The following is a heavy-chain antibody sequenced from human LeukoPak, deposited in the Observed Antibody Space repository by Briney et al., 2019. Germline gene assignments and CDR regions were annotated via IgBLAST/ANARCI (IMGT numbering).Heavy chain of an antibody. Sequence: GASVKVSCKASGGTFSSYAISWVRQAPGQGLEWMGGIIPIFGTANYAQKFLGRVTITADESTSTAYMELSSLRSEDTAVYYCASPRMVRGVIITYAEYFQHWGQGTLVTVSS. J-gene: IGHJ1*01. CDR3: ASPRMVRGVIITYAEYFQH. CDR2: IIPIFGTA. D-gene: IGHD3-10*01. V-gene: IGHV1-69*13. CDR1: GGTFSSYA.